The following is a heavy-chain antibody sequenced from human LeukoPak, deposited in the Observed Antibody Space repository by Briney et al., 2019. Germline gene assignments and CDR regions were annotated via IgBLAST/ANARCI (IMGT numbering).Heavy chain of an antibody. V-gene: IGHV4-61*02. Sequence: SQTLSLTCTVSGGSISSGSYYWSWLRQPAGKGLVWIGRICTSGCNNYNTSLKSRVTISVDTSKNQFSLKLSSVTAADTAVYYCARDALGYSYGRGYYYYGMDVWGQGTTVTVSS. CDR3: ARDALGYSYGRGYYYYGMDV. D-gene: IGHD5-18*01. CDR1: GGSISSGSYY. CDR2: ICTSGCN. J-gene: IGHJ6*02.